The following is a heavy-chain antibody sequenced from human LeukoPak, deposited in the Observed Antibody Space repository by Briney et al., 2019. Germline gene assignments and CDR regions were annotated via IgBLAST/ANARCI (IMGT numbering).Heavy chain of an antibody. J-gene: IGHJ2*01. CDR1: GTTFTSYY. Sequence: ASVKVSCKASGTTFTSYYMHWVRQAPGQGLEWMGIINPSGGSTSYAQKFQGRVTMTRDASTSTVYMELSSLRSEDTAVYYCARAYCSSNTSCARGWYFDLWGRGTLVTVSS. D-gene: IGHD2-2*01. CDR2: INPSGGST. CDR3: ARAYCSSNTSCARGWYFDL. V-gene: IGHV1-46*01.